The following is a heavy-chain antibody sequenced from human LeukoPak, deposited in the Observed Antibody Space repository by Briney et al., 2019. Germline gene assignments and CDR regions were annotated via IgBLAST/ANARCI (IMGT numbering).Heavy chain of an antibody. Sequence: GGSLRLSCAGSGFTFSSYWMTWVRQAPGKGLEWVANIKQDGSEKNYVDSVKGRFTISRDNAKNSLYLQMNSLRAEDTAVYYCARDHYDFWSELTGYDAFDVWGQGTMVTVSS. J-gene: IGHJ3*01. V-gene: IGHV3-7*01. CDR3: ARDHYDFWSELTGYDAFDV. CDR2: IKQDGSEK. D-gene: IGHD3-3*01. CDR1: GFTFSSYW.